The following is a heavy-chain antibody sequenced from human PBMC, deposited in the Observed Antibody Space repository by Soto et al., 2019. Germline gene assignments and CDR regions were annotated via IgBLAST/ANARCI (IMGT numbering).Heavy chain of an antibody. J-gene: IGHJ4*02. CDR1: GFTFGTYS. CDR3: ATEGAWQWLVY. V-gene: IGHV3-21*06. Sequence: SLRLSCVASGFTFGTYSMSWVRQAPGKGLEWVSSVNSRSTDIYYADSVKGRFTISRDNAKNSLYLQMNSLRAEDTGLYYCATEGAWQWLVYWGQGTLVTVSS. CDR2: VNSRSTDI. D-gene: IGHD6-19*01.